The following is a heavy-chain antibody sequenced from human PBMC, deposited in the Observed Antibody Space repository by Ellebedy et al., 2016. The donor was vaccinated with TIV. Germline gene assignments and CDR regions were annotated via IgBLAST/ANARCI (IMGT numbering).Heavy chain of an antibody. CDR3: ARDGRLEAAAGTLFDY. Sequence: ASVKVSXXASGYTFTSYGISWARQAPGQGLEWMGWISAYNGNTNYAQKLQGRVTMTTDTSTSTAYMELRSLRSDDTAVYYCARDGRLEAAAGTLFDYWGQGTLVTVSS. CDR1: GYTFTSYG. D-gene: IGHD6-13*01. J-gene: IGHJ4*02. V-gene: IGHV1-18*04. CDR2: ISAYNGNT.